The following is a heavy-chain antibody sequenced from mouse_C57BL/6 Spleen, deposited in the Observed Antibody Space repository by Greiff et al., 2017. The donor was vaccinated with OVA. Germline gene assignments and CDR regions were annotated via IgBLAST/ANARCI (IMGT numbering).Heavy chain of an antibody. V-gene: IGHV1-15*01. CDR2: IDPETGGT. D-gene: IGHD1-1*01. CDR1: GYTFTDYE. J-gene: IGHJ2*01. Sequence: QVQLQQSGAELVRPGASVTLSCKASGYTFTDYEMHWVKQTPVHGLEWIGAIDPETGGTAYNQKFKGKAILTADKSSSTAYMKLRSLTSEDSAVYYCTRWDYYGSSYFFDYWGQGTTLTVSS. CDR3: TRWDYYGSSYFFDY.